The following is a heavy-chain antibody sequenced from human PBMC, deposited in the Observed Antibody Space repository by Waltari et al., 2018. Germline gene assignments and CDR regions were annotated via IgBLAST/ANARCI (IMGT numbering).Heavy chain of an antibody. CDR2: IKRDGSST. Sequence: EVQLVESGGGLVQPGGSLRLSCVASGFILSTYWMDWVRQAPGKGLVWVSRIKRDGSSTTYADSVKGRFTISRDNAKNTLYLHMSSRRAEDTAVYYCVRENIAAAGLESWGQGTLVTVSS. V-gene: IGHV3-74*01. J-gene: IGHJ4*02. CDR1: GFILSTYW. CDR3: VRENIAAAGLES. D-gene: IGHD6-13*01.